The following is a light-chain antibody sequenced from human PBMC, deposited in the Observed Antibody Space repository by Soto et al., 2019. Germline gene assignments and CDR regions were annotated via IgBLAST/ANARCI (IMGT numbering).Light chain of an antibody. CDR2: GAS. J-gene: IGKJ5*01. Sequence: EIVMTQSPATLSVSPGEGATLSCRASQSVSTNLAWYQQKLGQAPRLLIYGASTRATGIPARFSGTGSGTEFTLTISSLQSEDFAVYYCQQYSNWPTYTFGQGTRLEIK. V-gene: IGKV3-15*01. CDR3: QQYSNWPTYT. CDR1: QSVSTN.